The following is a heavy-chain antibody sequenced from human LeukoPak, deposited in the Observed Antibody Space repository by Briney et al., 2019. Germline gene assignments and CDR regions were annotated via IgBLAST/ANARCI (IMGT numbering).Heavy chain of an antibody. CDR3: ARDRRYGYYFDY. Sequence: LAGGSLRLSCAASGFTFSSYDMHWVRQATGKGLEWVSAIGTAGDTYYPGSVKGRFTISRENAKNSLYLQMISLRAGDTAVYYCARDRRYGYYFDYWGQGILVTVSS. J-gene: IGHJ4*02. D-gene: IGHD5-18*01. V-gene: IGHV3-13*01. CDR1: GFTFSSYD. CDR2: IGTAGDT.